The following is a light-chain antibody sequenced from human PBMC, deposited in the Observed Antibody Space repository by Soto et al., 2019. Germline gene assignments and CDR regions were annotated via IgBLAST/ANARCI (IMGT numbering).Light chain of an antibody. V-gene: IGLV2-14*01. J-gene: IGLJ2*01. Sequence: QSALTQPASVSGSPGQSITISCTGTSSDVGDYKYVSWYQHHPGKAPKLIIYEVNNRPSGVSNRFFGSKSGNTASLTISGLQAEDEADYYCNSYTRSRTVVVFGGGTKLTVL. CDR2: EVN. CDR1: SSDVGDYKY. CDR3: NSYTRSRTVVV.